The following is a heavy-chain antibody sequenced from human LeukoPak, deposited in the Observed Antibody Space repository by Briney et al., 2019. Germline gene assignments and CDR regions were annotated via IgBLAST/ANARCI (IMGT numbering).Heavy chain of an antibody. Sequence: SQTLSLTCTVSGGSISSGGYYWSWIRQHPGKGLEWIGYIYYSGSTYYNPSLKSRVTISVDTSKNQFSLKLSSVTAADTAVYYCARDYSYGSAFDIWGQGTMVTVSS. D-gene: IGHD5-18*01. CDR1: GGSISSGGYY. J-gene: IGHJ3*02. CDR2: IYYSGST. CDR3: ARDYSYGSAFDI. V-gene: IGHV4-31*03.